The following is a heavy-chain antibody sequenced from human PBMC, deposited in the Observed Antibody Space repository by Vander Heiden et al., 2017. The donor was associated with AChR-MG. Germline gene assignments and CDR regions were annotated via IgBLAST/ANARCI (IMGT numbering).Heavy chain of an antibody. CDR3: ARGPYSDYYGSGTYDN. CDR2: LIPILRTI. Sequence: QVQLVQSGAEVKKPGSSVKVSCKASGGTFSYYIGTWVRQAPGQGLEWMGGLIPILRTINYAQTFQGRLTITADETTTTAYMELRNLRSDDTAVYYCARGPYSDYYGSGTYDNWGQGTLVTVSS. V-gene: IGHV1-69*01. CDR1: GGTFSYYI. D-gene: IGHD3-10*01. J-gene: IGHJ4*02.